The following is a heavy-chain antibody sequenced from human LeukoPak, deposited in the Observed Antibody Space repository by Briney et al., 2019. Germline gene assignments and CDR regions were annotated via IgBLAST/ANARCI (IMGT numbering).Heavy chain of an antibody. CDR2: IYHSGST. CDR1: GYSISSGYY. J-gene: IGHJ5*02. Sequence: SETLSLTCTVSGYSISSGYYWGWIRQPPGKGLEWIGSIYHSGSTYYNPSLKSRVTISVDTSKNQFSLKLSSVTAADTAVYYCARGYCSSTSCYQIVLDHWFDPWGQGTLVTVSS. CDR3: ARGYCSSTSCYQIVLDHWFDP. V-gene: IGHV4-38-2*02. D-gene: IGHD2-2*01.